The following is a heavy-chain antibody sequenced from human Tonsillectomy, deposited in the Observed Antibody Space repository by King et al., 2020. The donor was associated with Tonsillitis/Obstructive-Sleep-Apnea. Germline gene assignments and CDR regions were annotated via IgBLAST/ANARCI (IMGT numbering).Heavy chain of an antibody. D-gene: IGHD2-2*01. J-gene: IGHJ4*02. CDR3: TRGPPNLCSSSNCPTDS. Sequence: VQLVESGGGLAQPGRSLRLSCTASGFIFGDYLLSWVRQAPGKGLEWVGFIRSKAYGGTPEYAASVKGRFTISRDDSKSIAYLQMNSLKTEDTAIYYCTRGPPNLCSSSNCPTDSWGQGTLVTVSS. CDR2: IRSKAYGGTP. CDR1: GFIFGDYL. V-gene: IGHV3-49*04.